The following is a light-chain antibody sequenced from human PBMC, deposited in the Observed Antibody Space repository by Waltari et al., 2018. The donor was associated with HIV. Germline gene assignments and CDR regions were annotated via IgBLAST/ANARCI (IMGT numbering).Light chain of an antibody. CDR3: QQCSDWPLS. V-gene: IGKV3-11*01. J-gene: IGKJ4*01. CDR1: QSVTNY. Sequence: EIVLIQSPAILSLSPGERATLSCRASQSVTNYLAWYQQKPGQAPKLLIYDASIKATGIPDRFSGSGSGTDFNLTISSLGPEDFAVYYCQQCSDWPLSFGGGSRVEIK. CDR2: DAS.